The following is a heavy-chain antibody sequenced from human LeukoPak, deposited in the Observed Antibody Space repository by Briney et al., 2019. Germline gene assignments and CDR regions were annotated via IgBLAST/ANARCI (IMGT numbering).Heavy chain of an antibody. V-gene: IGHV3-30*03. J-gene: IGHJ3*02. Sequence: GGSLRLSCGASGFTFSSYGMHWVRQAPGKGLEWVAVISYDGSNKYYADSVKGRFTISRDNSKNTLYLQMNSLRAEDTAVYYCAFSAGVGDYDLKGAFDIWGQGTMVTVSS. CDR3: AFSAGVGDYDLKGAFDI. D-gene: IGHD4-17*01. CDR1: GFTFSSYG. CDR2: ISYDGSNK.